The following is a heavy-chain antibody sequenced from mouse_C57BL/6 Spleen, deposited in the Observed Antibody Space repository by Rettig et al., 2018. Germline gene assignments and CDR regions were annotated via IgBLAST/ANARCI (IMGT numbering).Heavy chain of an antibody. J-gene: IGHJ3*01. V-gene: IGHV1-84*01. Sequence: QGLEWIGWIYPGSGNTKYNEKFKGKATLTVDTSSSTAYMQLSSLTSEDSAVYFCARRFWFAYWGQGTLVTVSA. CDR2: IYPGSGNT. CDR3: ARRFWFAY.